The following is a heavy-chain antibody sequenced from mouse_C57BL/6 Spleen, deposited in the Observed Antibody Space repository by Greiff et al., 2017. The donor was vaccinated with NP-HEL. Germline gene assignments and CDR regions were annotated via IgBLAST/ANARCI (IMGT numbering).Heavy chain of an antibody. V-gene: IGHV1-61*01. CDR2: IYPSDSET. Sequence: VQLQQPGAELVRPGSSVKLSCKASGYTFTSYWMDWVKQRPGQGLEWIGNIYPSDSETHYNQKFKDKATLTVDKSSSTAYMQLSSLTSEDSAVYYCARMTYYGSRGYAMDYWGQGTSVTVSS. CDR3: ARMTYYGSRGYAMDY. D-gene: IGHD1-1*01. CDR1: GYTFTSYW. J-gene: IGHJ4*01.